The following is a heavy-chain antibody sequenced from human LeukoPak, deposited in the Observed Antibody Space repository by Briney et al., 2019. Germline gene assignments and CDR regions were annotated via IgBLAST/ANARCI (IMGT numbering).Heavy chain of an antibody. D-gene: IGHD3-10*01. V-gene: IGHV3-21*01. Sequence: PGGSLRLSCAASGFTFSSYSMNWVRQALGKGLEWVSSISSSSSYIYYADSVKGRFTISRDNAKNSLYLQMNSLRAEDTAVYYCARLSYYYGSGSYFIDYWGQGTLVTVSS. J-gene: IGHJ4*02. CDR1: GFTFSSYS. CDR3: ARLSYYYGSGSYFIDY. CDR2: ISSSSSYI.